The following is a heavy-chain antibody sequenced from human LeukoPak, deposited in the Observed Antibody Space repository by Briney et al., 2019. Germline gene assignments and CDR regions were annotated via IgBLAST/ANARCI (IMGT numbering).Heavy chain of an antibody. CDR2: IYISGST. Sequence: SQTLSLTCTVSGGSISSGSYYWSWIRQPAGKGLEWIGRIYISGSTNYNPSLKSRVTISVDTSKNQFSLKLSSVTAADTAVYYCARDEGYCSSTSCSAFDYWGQGTLVTVSS. D-gene: IGHD2-2*01. CDR1: GGSISSGSYY. J-gene: IGHJ4*02. V-gene: IGHV4-61*02. CDR3: ARDEGYCSSTSCSAFDY.